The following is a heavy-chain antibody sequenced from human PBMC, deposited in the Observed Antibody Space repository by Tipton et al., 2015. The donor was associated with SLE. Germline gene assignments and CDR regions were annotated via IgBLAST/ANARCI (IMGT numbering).Heavy chain of an antibody. Sequence: TLSLTCTVSGGSIRSSRHFWGWIRQPPGKGLEWIGRIYTGGFTYYNPSLESRVTISMDTSKNQFSLKLTSVTAADTAVYYCARVLDVLDYWGQGTLVTVSS. D-gene: IGHD1-1*01. J-gene: IGHJ4*02. V-gene: IGHV4-61*02. CDR2: IYTGGFT. CDR3: ARVLDVLDY. CDR1: GGSIRSSRHF.